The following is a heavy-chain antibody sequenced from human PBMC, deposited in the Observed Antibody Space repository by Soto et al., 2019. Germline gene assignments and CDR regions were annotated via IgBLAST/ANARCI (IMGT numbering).Heavy chain of an antibody. J-gene: IGHJ4*02. CDR2: IKRDGTEK. CDR3: VTGDHADY. D-gene: IGHD3-10*01. Sequence: HPGGSLRLSCAASGITTSTYRMGWFRQAPGRGLEWVATIKRDGTEKYYMDSLKGRFTISRDNAINSLYLQMSSLRAEDTAVYFCVTGDHADYWGQGTLVTVSS. V-gene: IGHV3-7*03. CDR1: GITTSTYR.